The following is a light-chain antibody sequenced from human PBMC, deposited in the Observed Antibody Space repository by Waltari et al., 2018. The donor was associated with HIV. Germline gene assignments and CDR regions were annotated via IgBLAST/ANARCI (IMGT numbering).Light chain of an antibody. Sequence: QSVLTQPPSASGTPGQRVTISCSGGSSNIGTNPVFWYQHLPGTSPKVLIYPTTQRPSGGPGRCAGAKSGTAAYLAISGLQAEDEADDYCAAWDDSLNGHLVFGGGTKLTVL. CDR1: SSNIGTNP. CDR2: PTT. CDR3: AAWDDSLNGHLV. J-gene: IGLJ2*01. V-gene: IGLV1-44*01.